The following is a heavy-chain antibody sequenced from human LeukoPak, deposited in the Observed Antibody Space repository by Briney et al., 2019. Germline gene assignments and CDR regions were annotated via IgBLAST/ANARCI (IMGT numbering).Heavy chain of an antibody. CDR2: INHSGST. D-gene: IGHD3-10*01. CDR3: ARLVHWFDP. CDR1: GGSFSGYY. Sequence: SETLSLTCAVYGGSFSGYYWSWIRQPPGKGMEWIGEINHSGSTNYNPSLKSRVTISVDTSKNQFSLKLSSVTAADTAVYYCARLVHWFDPWGQGTLVTVSS. V-gene: IGHV4-34*01. J-gene: IGHJ5*02.